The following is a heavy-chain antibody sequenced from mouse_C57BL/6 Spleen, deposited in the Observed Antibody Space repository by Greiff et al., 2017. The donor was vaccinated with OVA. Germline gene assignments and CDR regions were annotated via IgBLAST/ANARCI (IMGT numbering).Heavy chain of an antibody. Sequence: EVQLQQSGPELVKPGASVKISCKASGYTFTDYYMNWVKQSHGKSLEWIGDINPNNGGTSYNQKFKGKATLTVDKSSSPAYMELRSLTSEDSAVYYCARGDYYGSSPHWYFDVWGTGTTVTVSS. V-gene: IGHV1-26*01. CDR2: INPNNGGT. CDR1: GYTFTDYY. J-gene: IGHJ1*03. CDR3: ARGDYYGSSPHWYFDV. D-gene: IGHD1-1*01.